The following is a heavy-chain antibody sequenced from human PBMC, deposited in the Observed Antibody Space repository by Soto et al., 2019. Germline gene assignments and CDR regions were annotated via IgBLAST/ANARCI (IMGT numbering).Heavy chain of an antibody. CDR1: GGSISNVNYY. D-gene: IGHD1-26*01. CDR3: ASEGGDGVDH. CDR2: IYYSGTT. V-gene: IGHV4-31*11. Sequence: QVQLQESGPGLVRPSQTLSLTCAVSGGSISNVNYYWSWIRQLPGKGLEWIGYIYYSGTTHHNPSLKSRATISVDTSKNQFSLKLSSVTAADTAVYYCASEGGDGVDHWGQGTLVTVSS. J-gene: IGHJ4*02.